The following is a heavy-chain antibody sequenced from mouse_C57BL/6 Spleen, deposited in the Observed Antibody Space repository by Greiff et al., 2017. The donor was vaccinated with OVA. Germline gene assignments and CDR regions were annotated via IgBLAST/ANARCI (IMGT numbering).Heavy chain of an antibody. V-gene: IGHV1-54*01. CDR3: ARWNDGAMDY. D-gene: IGHD2-12*01. J-gene: IGHJ4*01. Sequence: QVQLKQSGAELVRPGTSVKVSCKASGYAFTNYLIEWVKQRPGQGLEWIGVINPGSGGTNYNEKFQGKATLTADKSSSTAYMQLSSLTSEDSAVYFCARWNDGAMDYWGQGTSVTVSS. CDR2: INPGSGGT. CDR1: GYAFTNYL.